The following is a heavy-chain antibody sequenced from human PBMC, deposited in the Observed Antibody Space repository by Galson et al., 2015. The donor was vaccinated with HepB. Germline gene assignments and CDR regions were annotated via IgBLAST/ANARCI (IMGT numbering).Heavy chain of an antibody. J-gene: IGHJ5*02. CDR1: GYSFTSYW. V-gene: IGHV5-51*01. Sequence: QSGTEVKKPGESLKISCKGSGYSFTSYWIGWVRQMPGKGLEWMGIIYPGDSDTRYSPSFQGQVTISADKSISTAYLQWSSLKASDTAMYYCARHPRPERRPLWWFDPWGQGTLVTVSS. D-gene: IGHD1-1*01. CDR2: IYPGDSDT. CDR3: ARHPRPERRPLWWFDP.